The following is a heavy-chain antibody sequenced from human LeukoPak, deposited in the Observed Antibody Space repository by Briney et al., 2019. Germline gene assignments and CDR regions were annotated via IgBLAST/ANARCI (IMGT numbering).Heavy chain of an antibody. V-gene: IGHV3-33*01. CDR3: ARDPAGWELHDYYYYGMDV. D-gene: IGHD1-26*01. CDR2: IWYDGSNK. J-gene: IGHJ6*02. Sequence: GRSLRLSCAASGFTFSSYGMHWVRQAPGKGLEWVAVIWYDGSNKYYADSVKGRFTISRDNSKNTLYLQMNSLRAEDTAVYYCARDPAGWELHDYYYYGMDVWGQGTTVTVSS. CDR1: GFTFSSYG.